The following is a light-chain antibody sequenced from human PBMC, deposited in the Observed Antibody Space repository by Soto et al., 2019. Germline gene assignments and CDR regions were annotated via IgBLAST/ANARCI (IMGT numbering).Light chain of an antibody. CDR2: GAS. Sequence: IVMTLSASTPKMSPGDTATLSCRASQSLGDNLAWYQQKPGQAPRLLIYGASSRATGIPDRFSGSGSGTDFTLTISRLEPEDFAVYYCQQYGSSIPFGQGRRPAI. V-gene: IGKV3-20*01. CDR3: QQYGSSIP. J-gene: IGKJ5*01. CDR1: QSLGDN.